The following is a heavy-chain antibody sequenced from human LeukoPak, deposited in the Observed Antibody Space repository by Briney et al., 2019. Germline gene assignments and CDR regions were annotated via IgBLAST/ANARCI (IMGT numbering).Heavy chain of an antibody. CDR2: IYYSGST. J-gene: IGHJ6*02. Sequence: SETLSLTCTVSGGSISSYYWSWIRQPPGKGLEWIGYIYYSGSTNYNPSLKSRVTISVDTSKNQFSLKLSSVTAADTAMYYCARHQGEVHYYYGMDVWGQGTTVTVSS. CDR1: GGSISSYY. CDR3: ARHQGEVHYYYGMDV. V-gene: IGHV4-59*01. D-gene: IGHD3-16*01.